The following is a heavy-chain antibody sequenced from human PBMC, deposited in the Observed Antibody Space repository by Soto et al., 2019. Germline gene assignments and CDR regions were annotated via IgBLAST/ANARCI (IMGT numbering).Heavy chain of an antibody. V-gene: IGHV3-7*05. D-gene: IGHD5-18*01. CDR3: ASSKGYSYGYAFDY. CDR1: GFTFSSYW. Sequence: GGSLRLSCAASGFTFSSYWMSWVRQAPGKGLEWVANIKQDGSEKYYVDSVKGRFTISRDNAKNSLYLQMNSLRAEDTAVYYCASSKGYSYGYAFDYWGQGTLVTVS. J-gene: IGHJ4*02. CDR2: IKQDGSEK.